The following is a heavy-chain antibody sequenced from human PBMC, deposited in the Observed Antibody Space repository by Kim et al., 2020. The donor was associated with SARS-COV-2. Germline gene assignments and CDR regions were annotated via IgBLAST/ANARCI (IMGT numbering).Heavy chain of an antibody. J-gene: IGHJ4*02. CDR3: ARVTQYMNDY. CDR2: YI. D-gene: IGHD1-1*01. V-gene: IGHV3-21*01. Sequence: YIYYADSVKGRFTISRDNAKNSLYLQMNSLRAEDTAVYYCARVTQYMNDYWGQGTLVTVSS.